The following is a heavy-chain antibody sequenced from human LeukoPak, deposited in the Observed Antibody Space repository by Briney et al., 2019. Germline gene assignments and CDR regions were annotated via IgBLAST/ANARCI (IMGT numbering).Heavy chain of an antibody. Sequence: PGGSLRLSCAASGFTFTRNAMAWVRQAPGKGLEWVSAIDGSGGTTFYADSVKGRVTISRVQSTNTVYLQMNSLRAEDTAVYYCAKGRGSSYYFDYWGQGTLVTVSS. V-gene: IGHV3-23*01. CDR1: GFTFTRNA. CDR2: IDGSGGTT. CDR3: AKGRGSSYYFDY. J-gene: IGHJ4*02. D-gene: IGHD2-15*01.